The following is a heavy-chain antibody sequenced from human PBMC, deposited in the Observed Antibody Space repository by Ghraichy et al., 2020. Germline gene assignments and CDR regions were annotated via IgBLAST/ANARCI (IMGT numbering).Heavy chain of an antibody. CDR2: ISWNSGSI. CDR1: GFTFDDYA. CDR3: ATLGGGYYFDY. D-gene: IGHD3-16*01. V-gene: IGHV3-9*01. J-gene: IGHJ4*02. Sequence: SLRLSCAASGFTFDDYAMHWVRQAPGKGLEWVSGISWNSGSIGYADSVKGRFTISRDNAKNSLYLQMNSLRAEDTALYYCATLGGGYYFDYWGQGTLVTVSS.